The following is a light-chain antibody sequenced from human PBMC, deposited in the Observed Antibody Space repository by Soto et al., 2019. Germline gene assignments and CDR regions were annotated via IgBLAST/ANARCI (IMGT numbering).Light chain of an antibody. V-gene: IGKV1-6*01. CDR3: LQDYNYPWT. CDR1: QGIRND. CDR2: AAS. Sequence: AIQMTHSPSSLSASVGDRVTITCRSSQGIRNDLGWYQQKPGKAPKLLIYAASSLQSGVPSRFRGSGSGTDFTLTISSLQPEDFATYYCLQDYNYPWTFGQGTKVEIK. J-gene: IGKJ1*01.